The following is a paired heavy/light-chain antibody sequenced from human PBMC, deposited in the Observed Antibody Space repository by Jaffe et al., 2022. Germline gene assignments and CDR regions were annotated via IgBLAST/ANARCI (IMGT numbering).Heavy chain of an antibody. CDR2: ISWNSGSI. V-gene: IGHV3-9*01. CDR1: GFTFDDYA. Sequence: EVQLVESGGGLVQPGRSLRLSCAASGFTFDDYAMHWVRQAPGKGLEWVSGISWNSGSIGYADSVKGRFTISRDNAKNSLYLQMNSLRAEDTALYYCAKDLPVAAAGYNDAFDIWGQGTMVTVSS. J-gene: IGHJ3*02. CDR3: AKDLPVAAAGYNDAFDI. D-gene: IGHD6-13*01.
Light chain of an antibody. V-gene: IGKV4-1*01. Sequence: DIVMTQSPDSLAVSLGERATINCKSSQSVLYSSNNKNYLAWYQQKPGQPPKLLIYWASTRESGVPDRFSGSGSGTDFTLTISSLQAEDVAVYYCQQYYSTPTTFGGGTKVEIK. CDR2: WAS. CDR3: QQYYSTPTT. J-gene: IGKJ4*01. CDR1: QSVLYSSNNKNY.